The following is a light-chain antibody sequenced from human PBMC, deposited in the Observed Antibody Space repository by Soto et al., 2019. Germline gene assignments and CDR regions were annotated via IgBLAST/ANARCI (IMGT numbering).Light chain of an antibody. J-gene: IGKJ5*01. CDR1: QSVTKSY. CDR2: GAS. CDR3: QQYATSRVT. Sequence: EIVLTQSTRTLSLSPGERATLSCRASQSVTKSYLAWYQQRPGQAPRLLIFGASTRATGIPERFSGSGSGTDFTLTISRLEPEDFAVYYCQQYATSRVTFRQGTRLEIK. V-gene: IGKV3-20*01.